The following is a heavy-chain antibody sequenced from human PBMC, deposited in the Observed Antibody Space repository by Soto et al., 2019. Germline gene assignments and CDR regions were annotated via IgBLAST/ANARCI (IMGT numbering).Heavy chain of an antibody. J-gene: IGHJ4*02. D-gene: IGHD4-17*01. V-gene: IGHV3-30-3*01. Sequence: GGSLRLSCAASGFTFSSYAMHWVRQAPGKGLEWVTVISYDGSNKYYADSVKGRFTISRDNSKNTLYLQMNSLRAEDTAVYYCARDAYGDSETGAFDYWGQGTLVTVSS. CDR2: ISYDGSNK. CDR3: ARDAYGDSETGAFDY. CDR1: GFTFSSYA.